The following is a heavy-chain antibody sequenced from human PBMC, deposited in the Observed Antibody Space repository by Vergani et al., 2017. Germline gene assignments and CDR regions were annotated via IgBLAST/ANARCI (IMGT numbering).Heavy chain of an antibody. V-gene: IGHV4-59*11. D-gene: IGHD6-19*01. CDR2: IHYSEST. J-gene: IGHJ5*02. CDR1: FDSIRNLY. CDR3: ASDTHSGQRADR. Sequence: QVQLQESGPGLVTSSETLSLTCSVSFDSIRNLYCNWIRQPPGKGLEWIGSIHYSESTNYNPSLKTRVTISVDTSKNQFSLTLTSVTAADTAVYYCASDTHSGQRADRWGQGILVTVTS.